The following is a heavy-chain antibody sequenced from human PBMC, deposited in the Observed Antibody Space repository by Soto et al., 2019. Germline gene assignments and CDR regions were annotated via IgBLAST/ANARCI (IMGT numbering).Heavy chain of an antibody. J-gene: IGHJ5*02. CDR3: ARDVRRPEWGGIADGNWLDP. CDR2: INPSGGST. D-gene: IGHD6-13*01. V-gene: IGHV1-46*01. Sequence: ASVKVSCKASGYTFTSYYMHWVRQAPGQGLEWMGIINPSGGSTSYAQKFQGRVTMTRDTSTSTVYMELSSLRSEDTAVYYCARDVRRPEWGGIADGNWLDPWGQGTLVTVSS. CDR1: GYTFTSYY.